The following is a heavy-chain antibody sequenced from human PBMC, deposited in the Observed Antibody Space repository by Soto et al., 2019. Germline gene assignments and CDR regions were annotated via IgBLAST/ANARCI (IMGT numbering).Heavy chain of an antibody. Sequence: VQLVESGGGVVQPGRSLRLSCAASGFTFSDYAMHWVRQAPVKGLEWVAVVSHDGRNTHYADSVKGRFTISRDSSQNTVSLEMTSLRSEDTAVYYCAKGGRQWLVTSDFNYWGQGALVTVSS. V-gene: IGHV3-30*18. D-gene: IGHD6-19*01. CDR3: AKGGRQWLVTSDFNY. CDR2: VSHDGRNT. J-gene: IGHJ4*02. CDR1: GFTFSDYA.